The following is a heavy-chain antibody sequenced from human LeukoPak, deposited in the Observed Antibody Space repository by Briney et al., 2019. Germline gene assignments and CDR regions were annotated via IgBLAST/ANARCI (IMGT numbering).Heavy chain of an antibody. CDR3: ARGGSFGLKANLDS. CDR2: MSPYGGNT. D-gene: IGHD3/OR15-3a*01. J-gene: IGHJ4*02. CDR1: GYTFTGYD. V-gene: IGHV1-8*01. Sequence: ASVKVSCKASGYTFTGYDINWVRQATGQGLEWMGWMSPYGGNTRYAQKFQARITMTRNTSASTAYMELSSLTSEDTAVYYCARGGSFGLKANLDSWGQGTLVTVSS.